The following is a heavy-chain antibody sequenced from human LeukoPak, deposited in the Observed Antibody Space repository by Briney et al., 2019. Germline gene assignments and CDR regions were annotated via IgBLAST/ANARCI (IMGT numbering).Heavy chain of an antibody. CDR3: VREFTYDYAAEGWFDP. V-gene: IGHV4-59*01. CDR1: GCSISSYY. J-gene: IGHJ5*02. D-gene: IGHD3-10*01. Sequence: SETLSLTCTVSGCSISSYYGGWIRQPPGRGLEWIGYIYYSGSTNYNPSLKSRVTKSVDTSKNQFSMKLSSVTAADTAVYYCVREFTYDYAAEGWFDPWGQGTLVTVSS. CDR2: IYYSGST.